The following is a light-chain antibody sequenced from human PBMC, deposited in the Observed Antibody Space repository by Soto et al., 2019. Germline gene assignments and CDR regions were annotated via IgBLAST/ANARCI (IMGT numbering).Light chain of an antibody. CDR3: QQNYGTLLT. V-gene: IGKV1-39*01. CDR1: QSISTY. Sequence: DLQMTQSPSSLSASVGDRVTITCRASQSISTYLNWYQQRPGQAPKLLIYAASSLHSGVPSRFSGGGSGRDFTLTISSLQPEDFAIYYCQQNYGTLLTFGGGTKVEIK. J-gene: IGKJ4*01. CDR2: AAS.